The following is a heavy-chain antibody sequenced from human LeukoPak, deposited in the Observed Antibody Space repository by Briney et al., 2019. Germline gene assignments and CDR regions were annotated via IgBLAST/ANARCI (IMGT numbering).Heavy chain of an antibody. CDR1: GGSFSVYY. D-gene: IGHD1-14*01. CDR3: AKGLRSRESTY. J-gene: IGHJ4*02. V-gene: IGHV4-34*01. CDR2: ISHSGST. Sequence: PSDTLSLTCTVSGGSFSVYYWSWIRQPPGKGLEWIGEISHSGSTNYNPSLKSRVTILVDTSKNQFSLKLSSVTAADTAVYYCAKGLRSRESTYWGQGTLVTVSS.